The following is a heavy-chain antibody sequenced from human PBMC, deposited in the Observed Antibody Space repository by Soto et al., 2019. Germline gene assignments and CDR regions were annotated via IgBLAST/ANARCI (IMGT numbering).Heavy chain of an antibody. V-gene: IGHV1-69*06. CDR1: GGPFSDYS. CDR2: IIPIFSTP. D-gene: IGHD3-10*01. Sequence: QVQLVQSGAEVKKPGSSVKVSCKASGGPFSDYSINWVRQAPGQGLEWMGGIIPIFSTPNYAQKFRGRVTFTTIKSTRTAYMELSNARSEDTAIYFCARDPDSGINSGLGLVDYWGQGTLVTVTS. J-gene: IGHJ4*02. CDR3: ARDPDSGINSGLGLVDY.